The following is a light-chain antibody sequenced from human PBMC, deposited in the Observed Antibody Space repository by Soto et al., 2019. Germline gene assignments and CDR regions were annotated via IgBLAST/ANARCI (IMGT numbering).Light chain of an antibody. CDR3: QQYSSSPSIT. V-gene: IGKV3-20*01. CDR1: QSVSSDY. Sequence: IVLTQSPGTLSLSPGERATLSCRASQSVSSDYLAWYQQKPGQAPRLLIYGASTRATGIPDRFSGSGSGTDFTLTISRLEPEDFAVYYCQQYSSSPSITFGQGTRLEIK. J-gene: IGKJ5*01. CDR2: GAS.